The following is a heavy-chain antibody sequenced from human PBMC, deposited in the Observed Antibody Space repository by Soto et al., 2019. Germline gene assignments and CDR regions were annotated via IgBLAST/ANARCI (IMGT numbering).Heavy chain of an antibody. Sequence: EGQLVQSGGGLVQPGGSLRLSCTASGFAFDDYYMDWVRQVPGKGLEWIGRTRDKPNNYAAEYVASVKGRFTISRDASKDSMYLQMKAVKTEDTAVYYCARDTGGSYDYWGQGALVIVSS. CDR1: GFAFDDYY. J-gene: IGHJ4*02. V-gene: IGHV3-72*01. CDR3: ARDTGGSYDY. D-gene: IGHD1-26*01. CDR2: TRDKPNNYAA.